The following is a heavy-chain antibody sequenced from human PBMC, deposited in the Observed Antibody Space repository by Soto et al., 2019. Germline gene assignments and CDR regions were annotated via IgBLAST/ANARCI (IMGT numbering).Heavy chain of an antibody. CDR3: ARLYCSGGSCYLGY. CDR1: GGSISSSSYY. D-gene: IGHD2-15*01. V-gene: IGHV4-39*01. J-gene: IGHJ4*02. CDR2: IYYSGST. Sequence: SETLSLTCTVSGGSISSSSYYWGWIRQPPGKGLEWIGSIYYSGSTYYNPSLKSRVTISVDTSKNQFSLKLNSVTAADTAVYYCARLYCSGGSCYLGYWGQGTLVTVSS.